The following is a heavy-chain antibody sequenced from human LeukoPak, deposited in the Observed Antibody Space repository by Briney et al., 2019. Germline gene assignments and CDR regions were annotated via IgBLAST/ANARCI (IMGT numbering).Heavy chain of an antibody. J-gene: IGHJ2*01. CDR2: CYHSGTI. D-gene: IGHD7-27*01. Sequence: SETLSLTCIVSVDSITSSNYFWGWSRQPPGTGLEWIGGCYHSGTIFYSPSLGSRVAISIDTSKIQFSLRLLSVTAADTAVYYCARQGVVPNRAGWYFDLWGRGTLVTVSS. CDR1: VDSITSSNYF. V-gene: IGHV4-39*01. CDR3: ARQGVVPNRAGWYFDL.